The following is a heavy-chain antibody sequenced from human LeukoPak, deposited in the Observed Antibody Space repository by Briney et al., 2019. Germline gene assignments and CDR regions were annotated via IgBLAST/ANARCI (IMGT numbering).Heavy chain of an antibody. CDR1: GFTFDDYA. CDR3: AEDIGASWYNGMDV. D-gene: IGHD2-2*01. V-gene: IGHV3-9*01. Sequence: GGSLRLSCAASGFTFDDYAMHWVRQAPGKGLEWVSGISWNSGSIGYADSVKGRFTVSRDNAKNSLYLQMNSLRAEDTALYYCAEDIGASWYNGMDVWGQGTTVTVSS. J-gene: IGHJ6*02. CDR2: ISWNSGSI.